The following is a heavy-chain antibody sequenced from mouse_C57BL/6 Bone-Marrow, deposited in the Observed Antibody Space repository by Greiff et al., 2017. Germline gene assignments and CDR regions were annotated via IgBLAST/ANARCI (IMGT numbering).Heavy chain of an antibody. CDR1: GYTFTSYW. V-gene: IGHV1-55*01. J-gene: IGHJ1*03. CDR2: IYPGSGST. Sequence: VKLQQPGAELVKPGASVKMSCKASGYTFTSYWITWVKQRPGQGLEWIGDIYPGSGSTNYNEKFKSKATLTVDTSSSTAYMQLSSLTSEDSAVYYCARCGLRLYWYFDVWGTGTTVTVSA. D-gene: IGHD2-4*01. CDR3: ARCGLRLYWYFDV.